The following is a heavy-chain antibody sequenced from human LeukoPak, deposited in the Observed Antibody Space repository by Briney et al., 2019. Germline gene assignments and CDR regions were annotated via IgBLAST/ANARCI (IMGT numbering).Heavy chain of an antibody. Sequence: GGSLRLSCAASGFTFINAWMAWVRQAPGKGLEWVGRIRSKANSYATAYAASVKGRFTISRDDSKNTAYLQMNSLKTEDTAVYYCTTLPTGLSVWMDYWGQGTLVTVSS. J-gene: IGHJ4*02. D-gene: IGHD3-16*01. V-gene: IGHV3-73*01. CDR2: IRSKANSYAT. CDR1: GFTFINAW. CDR3: TTLPTGLSVWMDY.